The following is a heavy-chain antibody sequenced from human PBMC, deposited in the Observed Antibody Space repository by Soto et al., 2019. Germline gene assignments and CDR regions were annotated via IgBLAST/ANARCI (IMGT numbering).Heavy chain of an antibody. Sequence: EVQLVQSGAEVKKPGESLKISCKGSGYSFTSYHIVWVRQMPGKGLEWMGIICPGESATRYSPSLQGQVTMSADKSTTSATPQWTSLKASDTATYYCARRSYCDCDRTRRPYDYYGMDVWGQGTTVTVSS. CDR1: GYSFTSYH. J-gene: IGHJ6*02. CDR3: ARRSYCDCDRTRRPYDYYGMDV. D-gene: IGHD2-21*02. CDR2: ICPGESAT. V-gene: IGHV5-51*01.